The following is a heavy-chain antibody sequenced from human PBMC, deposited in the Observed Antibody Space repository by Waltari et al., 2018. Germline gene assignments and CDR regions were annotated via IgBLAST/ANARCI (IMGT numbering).Heavy chain of an antibody. CDR2: ISYDGSNK. D-gene: IGHD3-22*01. CDR3: ARDLMVVGAITREGVDD. CDR1: GFTFSSYA. J-gene: IGHJ4*02. Sequence: QVQLVQSGGGVVQPGRSLRLSCAASGFTFSSYAMPWVRQAPGKGLEWVAVISYDGSNKYYADSVKGRFTISRDNSKSTLFLQMSSLRADDTAVYYCARDLMVVGAITREGVDDWGQGSLVTVSS. V-gene: IGHV3-30-3*01.